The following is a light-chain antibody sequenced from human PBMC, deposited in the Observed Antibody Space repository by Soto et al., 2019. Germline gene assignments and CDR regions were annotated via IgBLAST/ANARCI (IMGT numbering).Light chain of an antibody. CDR2: EVS. CDR1: TNDVGGYNY. Sequence: QSVLTQPASVSGSPGQSITISCTGTTNDVGGYNYVSCYQQHPGKAPKLLIFEVSSRPSGVSNRFSGSKSGNTASLTISALQAEDVADYFCNSYTSSTSRPYVFGTGTKVTV. J-gene: IGLJ1*01. CDR3: NSYTSSTSRPYV. V-gene: IGLV2-14*01.